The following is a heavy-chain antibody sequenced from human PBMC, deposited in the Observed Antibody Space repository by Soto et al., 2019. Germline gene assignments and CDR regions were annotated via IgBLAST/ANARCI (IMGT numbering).Heavy chain of an antibody. CDR1: GFNFSGSA. V-gene: IGHV3-73*01. CDR3: TGRGGDSPQDI. Sequence: EVQLEESGGGLVQPGGSLKLSCAGLGFNFSGSALHWVRQPSGKGLEWVGRIRTRAKKYATSYATSVQGRFSLPRDDSKNTAFLQMNSLRDEDTGVYFCTGRGGDSPQDIWGQGTLVTVSS. CDR2: IRTRAKKYAT. J-gene: IGHJ4*02. D-gene: IGHD4-17*01.